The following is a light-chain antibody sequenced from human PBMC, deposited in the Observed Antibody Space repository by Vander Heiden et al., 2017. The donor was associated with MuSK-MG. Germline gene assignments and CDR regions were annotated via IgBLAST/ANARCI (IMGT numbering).Light chain of an antibody. CDR1: QSISSY. CDR3: QQSDTTPYT. Sequence: DIQMTQSPSSLSASVGDRVTITCRASQSISSYLNWYQQKPGKAPKLLIYAASSLQSAVPSRFSGSGSGTDFTLTISRLQPEDIATYYCQQSDTTPYTFGQGTKLEIK. J-gene: IGKJ2*01. V-gene: IGKV1-39*01. CDR2: AAS.